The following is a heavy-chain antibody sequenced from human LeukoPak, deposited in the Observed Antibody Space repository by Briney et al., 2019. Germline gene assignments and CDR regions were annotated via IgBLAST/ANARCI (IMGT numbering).Heavy chain of an antibody. CDR2: INGDGSST. CDR3: SGAYYHPTGD. V-gene: IGHV3-74*01. Sequence: GGSLRLSCEAFGFTFSRNWMHWVRQAPGKGLVWVSRINGDGSSTSYADSVKGRFTVSRDNAKNTLYLQMNSLRAEDTAVYYCSGAYYHPTGDWGQGTLVTVSS. J-gene: IGHJ4*02. D-gene: IGHD1-26*01. CDR1: GFTFSRNW.